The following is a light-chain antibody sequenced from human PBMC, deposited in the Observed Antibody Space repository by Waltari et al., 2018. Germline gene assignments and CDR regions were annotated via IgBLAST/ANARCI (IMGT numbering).Light chain of an antibody. Sequence: EIVLTQSPVTLSLSPGERATLSCRASQSVADYLVWDQQRAGQAPRLLIYDASNRAAGIPDRFSGSGSGTDFTLTISSLEPEDFAVYYCQQRSKWPGTFGQGTKIEIK. V-gene: IGKV3-11*01. CDR1: QSVADY. CDR2: DAS. J-gene: IGKJ1*01. CDR3: QQRSKWPGT.